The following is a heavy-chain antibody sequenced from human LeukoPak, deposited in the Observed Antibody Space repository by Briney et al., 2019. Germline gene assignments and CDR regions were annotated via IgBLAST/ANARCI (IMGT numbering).Heavy chain of an antibody. CDR1: GGSISSYY. D-gene: IGHD4-11*01. V-gene: IGHV4-59*01. Sequence: SQTLSLTCTVSGGSISSYYWSWIRQPPGKGLEWIGYIYYSGSTNYNPSLKSRVTISVDTSKNQFSLKLSSVTAADTAVYYCARRGRDDYSNYFYFDYWGQGTLVTVSS. CDR3: ARRGRDDYSNYFYFDY. J-gene: IGHJ4*02. CDR2: IYYSGST.